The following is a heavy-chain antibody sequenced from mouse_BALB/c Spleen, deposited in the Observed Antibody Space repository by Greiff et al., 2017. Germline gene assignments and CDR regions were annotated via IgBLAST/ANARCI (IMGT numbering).Heavy chain of an antibody. Sequence: EVQLVESGPGLVKPSQSLSLTCSVTGYSITSGYYWNWIRQFPGNKLEWMGYISYDGSNNYNPSLKNRISITRDTSKNQFFLKLNSVTTEDTATYYCARADYRYSWFAYWGQGTLVTVSA. CDR1: GYSITSGYY. CDR2: ISYDGSN. V-gene: IGHV3-6*02. J-gene: IGHJ3*01. CDR3: ARADYRYSWFAY. D-gene: IGHD2-14*01.